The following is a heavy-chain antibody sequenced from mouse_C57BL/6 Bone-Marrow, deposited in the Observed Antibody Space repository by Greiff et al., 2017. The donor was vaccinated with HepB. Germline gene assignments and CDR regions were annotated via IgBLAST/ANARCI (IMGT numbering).Heavy chain of an antibody. CDR2: INPGSGGT. CDR1: GYAFTNYL. D-gene: IGHD2-5*01. Sequence: QVQLQQSGAELVRPGTSVKVSCKASGYAFTNYLIEWVKQRPGQGLEWIGVINPGSGGTNYNEKFKGKATLTADKSSSTAYLQLSSLTSEDSAVYFCAREEACSNYVVGFDVWGTGTTVTVSS. V-gene: IGHV1-54*01. CDR3: AREEACSNYVVGFDV. J-gene: IGHJ1*03.